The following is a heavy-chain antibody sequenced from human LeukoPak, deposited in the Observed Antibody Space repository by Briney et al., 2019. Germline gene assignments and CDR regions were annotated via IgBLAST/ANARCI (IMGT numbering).Heavy chain of an antibody. V-gene: IGHV4-38-2*02. J-gene: IGHJ4*02. D-gene: IGHD6-13*01. CDR3: ASGGIAAAGAIDY. Sequence: SETLSLTCTVSGYSISSGYYWGWIRQPPGKGLEWIGSIYHSGSTYYNPSLKSRVTISVDRPKNQFSLKLSSVAAADTAVYYCASGGIAAAGAIDYWGQGTLVTVSS. CDR2: IYHSGST. CDR1: GYSISSGYY.